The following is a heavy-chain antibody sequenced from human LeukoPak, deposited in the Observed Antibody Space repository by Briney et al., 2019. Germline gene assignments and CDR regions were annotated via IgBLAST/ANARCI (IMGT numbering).Heavy chain of an antibody. D-gene: IGHD3-10*01. CDR3: ASRGGRLDYYFDY. CDR2: IYSGGST. V-gene: IGHV3-66*02. CDR1: EFSVGSNY. J-gene: IGHJ4*02. Sequence: PGGSLRLSCAASEFSVGSNYMTWVRQAPGKGLEWVSLIYSGGSTYYADSVKGRFTISRDNSNNTLYLQMNSLRAEDTAVYYCASRGGRLDYYFDYWGQGTLVTVSS.